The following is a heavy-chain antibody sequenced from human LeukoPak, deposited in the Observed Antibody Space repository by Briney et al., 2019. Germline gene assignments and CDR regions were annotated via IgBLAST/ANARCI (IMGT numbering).Heavy chain of an antibody. CDR2: SYTSGNT. J-gene: IGHJ4*02. V-gene: IGHV4-4*07. CDR3: AREASTVTSRALDY. CDR1: GGSINSYH. Sequence: SETLSLNCTVSGGSINSYHWSWLRQPAGKGLEWISRSYTSGNTNYNPSLETRVTMSLATSKHQFSLKLTTVAAADTAVYYCAREASTVTSRALDYWGQGTLVTVSS. D-gene: IGHD4-11*01.